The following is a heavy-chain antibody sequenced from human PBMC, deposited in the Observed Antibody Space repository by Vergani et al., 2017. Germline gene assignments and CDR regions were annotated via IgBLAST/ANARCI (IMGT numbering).Heavy chain of an antibody. CDR3: ARGLPHYYEGSGYYSTSYYYYGMDV. Sequence: QVQLVQSGAEVKKPGASVKISCKASGYIFTNYFIHWVRQAPGQGLEWMGLINPSGGSTSYAQKFQGRVTVTRDTSTSTVYMDLSSLRSEDTALYYCARGLPHYYEGSGYYSTSYYYYGMDVWGQGTTVTVSS. CDR1: GYIFTNYF. CDR2: INPSGGST. V-gene: IGHV1-46*03. D-gene: IGHD3-22*01. J-gene: IGHJ6*02.